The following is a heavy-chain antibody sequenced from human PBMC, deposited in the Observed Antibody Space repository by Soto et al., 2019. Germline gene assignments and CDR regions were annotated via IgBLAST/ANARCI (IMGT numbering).Heavy chain of an antibody. CDR2: INHSGST. CDR3: VRGPFYDSSGYYDY. CDR1: GGSSSGYY. J-gene: IGHJ4*02. Sequence: PSETLSLTCAVYGGSSSGYYWSWIRQPPGKGLEWIGEINHSGSTNYNPSLKSRVTISVDTSKNQFSLKLSSVTAADTAVYYCVRGPFYDSSGYYDYWGQGTLVTVSS. V-gene: IGHV4-34*01. D-gene: IGHD3-22*01.